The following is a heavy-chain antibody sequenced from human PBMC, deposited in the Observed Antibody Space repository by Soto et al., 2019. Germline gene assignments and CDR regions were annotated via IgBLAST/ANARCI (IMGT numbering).Heavy chain of an antibody. J-gene: IGHJ5*02. CDR3: ARINWNYSVRFDP. D-gene: IGHD1-7*01. CDR2: IYYSGST. CDR1: GGSISSYY. Sequence: SETLSLTCTVSGGSISSYYWGWIRQPPGKGLEWIGSIYYSGSTYYNPSLKSRVTISVDTSKNQFSLKLSSVTAADTAVCYCARINWNYSVRFDPWGQGTLVTVS. V-gene: IGHV4-39*01.